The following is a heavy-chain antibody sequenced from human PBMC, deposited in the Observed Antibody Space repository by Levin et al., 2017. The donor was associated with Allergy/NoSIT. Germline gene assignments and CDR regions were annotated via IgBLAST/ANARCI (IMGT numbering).Heavy chain of an antibody. CDR1: GFTFSDYY. J-gene: IGHJ4*02. V-gene: IGHV3-11*01. D-gene: IGHD2-2*01. CDR2: TSSSGSAI. Sequence: KAGGSLRLSCAASGFTFSDYYMSWIRQAPGKGLEWVSYTSSSGSAIYYADSVKGRFTISRDNAKNSLYLQMSSLRAEDTAVYYCARGGRGYCNSASCFDYWGQGTLVTVSS. CDR3: ARGGRGYCNSASCFDY.